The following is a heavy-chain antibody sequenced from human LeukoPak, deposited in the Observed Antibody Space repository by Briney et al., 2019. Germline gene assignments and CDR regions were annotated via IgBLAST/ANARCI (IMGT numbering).Heavy chain of an antibody. CDR3: ARNQQLGGHSYYYYGMDV. Sequence: GGSLRLSCAASGFTFSSYWMSWVRQAPGKGLEWVANIKQDGSEKYYVDSVKGRFTISRDNSKNTLYLQMNSLRADDTAIYYCARNQQLGGHSYYYYGMDVWGQGTTVTVSS. CDR2: IKQDGSEK. CDR1: GFTFSSYW. D-gene: IGHD3-16*01. J-gene: IGHJ6*02. V-gene: IGHV3-7*03.